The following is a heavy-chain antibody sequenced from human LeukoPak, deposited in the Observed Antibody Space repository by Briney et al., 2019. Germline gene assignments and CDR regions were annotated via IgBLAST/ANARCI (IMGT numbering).Heavy chain of an antibody. V-gene: IGHV4-31*03. D-gene: IGHD3-10*01. Sequence: PSETLSLTCTVSGGSISSGGYYWSWIRQHPGKGLEWIGYIYRSGTTYYNPSLQSRVTMSVDTSKNQFSLKLSSVTAVDTAVYYCARKENVYYYFDYWGQGTLVTVSS. CDR2: IYRSGTT. CDR1: GGSISSGGYY. J-gene: IGHJ4*02. CDR3: ARKENVYYYFDY.